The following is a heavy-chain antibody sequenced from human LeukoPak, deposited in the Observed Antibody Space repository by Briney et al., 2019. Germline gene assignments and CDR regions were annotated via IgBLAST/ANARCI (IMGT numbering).Heavy chain of an antibody. CDR3: ARGVSTPSDTGDYGGGYYYFDN. CDR2: INHVGSS. V-gene: IGHV4-34*01. Sequence: PSETLSLTCAVNGGSLSNYQLTWIRQSPEKGLEWIGKINHVGSSNYNPSLKSRVAVSLEAPKNQFSLELRSVTAADTAVYYCARGVSTPSDTGDYGGGYYYFDNWGQGILVTVSS. CDR1: GGSLSNYQ. J-gene: IGHJ4*02. D-gene: IGHD4-17*01.